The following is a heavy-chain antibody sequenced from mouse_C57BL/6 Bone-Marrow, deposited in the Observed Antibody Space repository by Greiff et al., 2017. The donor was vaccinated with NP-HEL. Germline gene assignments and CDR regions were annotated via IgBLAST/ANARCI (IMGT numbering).Heavy chain of an antibody. CDR3: AKGGSDYYAMDY. V-gene: IGHV1-52*01. Sequence: QVQLKQPGAELVRPGYSVKPSCKASGYTFPSYWMLWVKQRPIQGLEWIGNIDPSDSETHYNQKFKDKATLTVDKSSSTAYMQLSSLTSEDSAVYYCAKGGSDYYAMDYWGQGTSVTVSS. CDR2: IDPSDSET. J-gene: IGHJ4*01. CDR1: GYTFPSYW.